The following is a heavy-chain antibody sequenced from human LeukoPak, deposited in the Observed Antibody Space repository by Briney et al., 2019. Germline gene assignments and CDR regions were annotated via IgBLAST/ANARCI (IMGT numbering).Heavy chain of an antibody. D-gene: IGHD3-3*01. Sequence: SETLSLTCTVSGGSISSYYWSWIRQPAGKGLEWIGRIYTSGSTNYNPSLKSRVTMSVDTSKNQFSLKLSSVTAADMAVYYCARENYDFWSGYHRINWFDPWGQGTLVTVSS. CDR3: ARENYDFWSGYHRINWFDP. V-gene: IGHV4-4*07. CDR2: IYTSGST. J-gene: IGHJ5*02. CDR1: GGSISSYY.